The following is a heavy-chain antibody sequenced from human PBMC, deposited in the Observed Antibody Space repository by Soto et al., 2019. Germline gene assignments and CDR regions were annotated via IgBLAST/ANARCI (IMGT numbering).Heavy chain of an antibody. D-gene: IGHD4-17*01. CDR1: GFTFSSYA. CDR3: AKDGEKDYGDYVRVNWFAP. V-gene: IGHV3-23*01. J-gene: IGHJ5*02. Sequence: EVQLLESGGGLVQPGGSLRLSCAASGFTFSSYAMSWVRQAQGKGLEWVSAISGSGGSTYYADSVKGRFTIARDNSKNTLYLQMNSLRAEDTAVYYFAKDGEKDYGDYVRVNWFAPWGQGPLVTVSS. CDR2: ISGSGGST.